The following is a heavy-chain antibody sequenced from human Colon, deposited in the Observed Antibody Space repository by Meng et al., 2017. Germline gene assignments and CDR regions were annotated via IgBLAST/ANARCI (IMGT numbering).Heavy chain of an antibody. CDR2: ISSDGSVK. J-gene: IGHJ4*02. Sequence: QVQLVESGGGVVQPGRSLRFACEASGFTFKNNGMHWVRQAPGKGLEWVAVISSDGSVKYYADSVRGRFTISRDNSKNTLSLQVNSLRAEDTAIYYCVKDMGGSPFLEWLLEFWGQGTLVTVSS. CDR3: VKDMGGSPFLEWLLEF. CDR1: GFTFKNNG. D-gene: IGHD3-3*02. V-gene: IGHV3-30*18.